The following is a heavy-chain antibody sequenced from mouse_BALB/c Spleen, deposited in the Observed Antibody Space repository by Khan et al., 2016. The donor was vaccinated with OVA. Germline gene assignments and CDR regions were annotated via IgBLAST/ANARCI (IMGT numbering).Heavy chain of an antibody. V-gene: IGHV1S29*02. CDR1: GYTFTDYN. CDR3: ARSRCPGYEYCFDD. J-gene: IGHJ2*01. Sequence: VQLKQSGPELVKPGASVKISCKASGYTFTDYNMHWVKQSHGKSLEWIGYIYTYNGGTGYNQKFKSKATLTVDNSSSTAYMELRSLTAEDSAVYYCARSRCPGYEYCFDDWGQGTTLTVSS. D-gene: IGHD2-2*01. CDR2: IYTYNGGT.